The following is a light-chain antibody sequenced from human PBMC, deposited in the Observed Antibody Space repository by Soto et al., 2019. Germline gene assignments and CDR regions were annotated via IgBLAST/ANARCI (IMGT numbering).Light chain of an antibody. V-gene: IGKV1-12*01. J-gene: IGKJ4*01. Sequence: DIQMTQSPSSVSASVGDRVTITCRASQGINNWLAWYQQKPGKAPKLLLYAASTLQSGVPSRFSGSGSGTDFTLAITGLQPEDVATYSCQQANCFHPTFGGGTRVEIK. CDR2: AAS. CDR1: QGINNW. CDR3: QQANCFHPT.